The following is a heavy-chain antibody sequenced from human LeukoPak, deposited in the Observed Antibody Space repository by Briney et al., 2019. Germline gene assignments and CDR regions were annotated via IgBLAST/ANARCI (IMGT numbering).Heavy chain of an antibody. D-gene: IGHD1-7*01. CDR1: AFSLSNYY. Sequence: GGSLRLSCAASAFSLSNYYMSWVRQAPGKGLEWVSSISSTGSYKYYADSVKGRFTISRDNAKNSLYLQMNSLRAEDTAAYYCARATPEQNSYYYAMDVWGQGTTVTVSS. CDR2: ISSTGSYK. CDR3: ARATPEQNSYYYAMDV. V-gene: IGHV3-21*01. J-gene: IGHJ6*02.